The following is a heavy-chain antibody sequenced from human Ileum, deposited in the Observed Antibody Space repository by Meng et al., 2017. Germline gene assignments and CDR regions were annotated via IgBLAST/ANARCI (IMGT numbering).Heavy chain of an antibody. J-gene: IGHJ4*02. CDR3: AKDRIEGSTGIDY. CDR1: GVTFSNYA. D-gene: IGHD4-11*01. Sequence: GGSLRLSCAVFGVTFSNYAMSWVRQAPGKGLEWVATITPSGSGAYYADSVKGRFTISRDNSKNTLFLQMNSLRAEDSAVYFCAKDRIEGSTGIDYWGQGTPVTVSS. CDR2: ITPSGSGA. V-gene: IGHV3-23*01.